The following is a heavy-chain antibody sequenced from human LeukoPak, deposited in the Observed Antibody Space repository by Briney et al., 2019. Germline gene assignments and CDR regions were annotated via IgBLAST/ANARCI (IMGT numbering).Heavy chain of an antibody. J-gene: IGHJ4*02. Sequence: PSETLSLTCTVSGGSISSGSYYWSWIRQPAGKGLEWIGRIYTSGSTNYNPSLKSRVTISVDTSKNQFSLKLSSVTAADTAVYYCARTAGSEGASVLTDYWGQGTLVTVSS. V-gene: IGHV4-61*02. D-gene: IGHD1-26*01. CDR1: GGSISSGSYY. CDR3: ARTAGSEGASVLTDY. CDR2: IYTSGST.